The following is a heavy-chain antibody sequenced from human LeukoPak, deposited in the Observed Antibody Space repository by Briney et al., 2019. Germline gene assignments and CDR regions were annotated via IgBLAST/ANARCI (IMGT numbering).Heavy chain of an antibody. CDR3: ARVRPIFDYDSSGSQDY. D-gene: IGHD3-22*01. Sequence: PGGSLRLSCAASGFTFSTFAMIWVRQPPGKGLEWVSSIFPSGGEIHYADSVRGRFTISRDNSKSTLSLQMNSLRAEDTAVYYCARVRPIFDYDSSGSQDYWGQGTLVTVSS. V-gene: IGHV3-23*01. CDR1: GFTFSTFA. J-gene: IGHJ4*02. CDR2: IFPSGGEI.